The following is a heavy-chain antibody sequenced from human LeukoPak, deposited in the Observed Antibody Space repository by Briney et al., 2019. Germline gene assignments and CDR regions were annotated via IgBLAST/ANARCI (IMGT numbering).Heavy chain of an antibody. CDR3: ARHVITMTIASTGKRDWFDP. D-gene: IGHD6-13*01. Sequence: SETLSLTCAVSGGSFSGYYWSWIRQPPGKGLEWIGEVTHSGSTNYAPSLKSRITISKDTSKNQFSLNLTSVTAADTAVYYCARHVITMTIASTGKRDWFDPWGQGTLVTVSS. CDR1: GGSFSGYY. J-gene: IGHJ5*02. V-gene: IGHV4-34*01. CDR2: VTHSGST.